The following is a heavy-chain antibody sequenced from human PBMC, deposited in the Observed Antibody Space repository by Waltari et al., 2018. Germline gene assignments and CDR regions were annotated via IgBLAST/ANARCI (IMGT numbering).Heavy chain of an antibody. D-gene: IGHD2-21*01. Sequence: EVRLVESGGVLVQPGGSLRLSCEASGFTFSSYWMHWVRQVPGKGLVWVSRINRDGTNTNYADSVRGRFTISRDNAKNIVYLQMNSLRVEDTAVYYCTRGWALTCSGECYPPGYWGQGTLVTVSS. J-gene: IGHJ4*02. CDR1: GFTFSSYW. V-gene: IGHV3-74*01. CDR2: INRDGTNT. CDR3: TRGWALTCSGECYPPGY.